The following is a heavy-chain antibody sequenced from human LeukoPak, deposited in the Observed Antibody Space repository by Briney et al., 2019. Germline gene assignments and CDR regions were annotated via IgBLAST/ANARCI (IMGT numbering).Heavy chain of an antibody. CDR1: GGSFSGYY. V-gene: IGHV4-34*01. Sequence: PSETLSLTCAVYGGSFSGYYWSWIRQPPGKGLEWIGEINHSGSTNYNPSLKSRVTISVDTSKSQFSLKLSSVTAADTAVYYCAGRMATSITFDYWGQGTLVTVSS. CDR2: INHSGST. D-gene: IGHD5-24*01. J-gene: IGHJ4*02. CDR3: AGRMATSITFDY.